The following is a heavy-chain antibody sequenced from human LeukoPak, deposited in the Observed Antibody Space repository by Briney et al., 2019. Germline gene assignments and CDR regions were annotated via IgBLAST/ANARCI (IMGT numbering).Heavy chain of an antibody. CDR1: GGSVSSYY. Sequence: SETLSLTCTVSGGSVSSYYWSWIRQPPGKGLEWIGYIYYSGSTNYNPSLKSRVTVSVDTSKNQFSLKLSSVTAADTAVYYCARDRYYDFWSGYSTFNAFDTWGQGTMVTVSS. D-gene: IGHD3-3*01. CDR3: ARDRYYDFWSGYSTFNAFDT. V-gene: IGHV4-59*02. CDR2: IYYSGST. J-gene: IGHJ3*02.